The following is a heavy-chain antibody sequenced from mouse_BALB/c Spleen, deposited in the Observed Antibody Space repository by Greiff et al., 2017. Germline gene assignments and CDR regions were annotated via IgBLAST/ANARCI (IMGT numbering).Heavy chain of an antibody. CDR3: ARPTYYGSSPAWFAY. V-gene: IGHV4-1*02. J-gene: IGHJ3*01. CDR1: GFDFSRYW. Sequence: EVQGVESGGGLVQPGGSLKLSCAASGFDFSRYWMSWVRQAPGKGLEWIGEINPDSSTINYTPSLKDKFIISRDNAKNTLYLQMSKVRSEDTALYYCARPTYYGSSPAWFAYWGQGTLVTVSA. CDR2: INPDSSTI. D-gene: IGHD1-1*01.